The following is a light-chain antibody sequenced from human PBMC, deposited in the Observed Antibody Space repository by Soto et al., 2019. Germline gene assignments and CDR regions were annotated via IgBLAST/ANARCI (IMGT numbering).Light chain of an antibody. V-gene: IGLV1-47*01. J-gene: IGLJ1*01. CDR3: GTWDNSLSAYV. Sequence: QSVLTQPPSASGTPGQRVSISCSGSRSNIGRNYVYWYQQLPGTAPKLLIQRNNERPSGVPDRFSGSKSGTSATLGITGLQTGDEADYYCGTWDNSLSAYVFGAGTKLTVL. CDR2: RNN. CDR1: RSNIGRNY.